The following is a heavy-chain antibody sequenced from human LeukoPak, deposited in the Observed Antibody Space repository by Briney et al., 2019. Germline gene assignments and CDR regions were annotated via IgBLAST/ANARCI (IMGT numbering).Heavy chain of an antibody. CDR2: IIPIFGTA. D-gene: IGHD6-13*01. J-gene: IGHJ6*02. CDR1: GGTFSSYA. V-gene: IGHV1-69*13. Sequence: ASVKVSCKASGGTFSSYAISWVRQAPGQGLEWMGGIIPIFGTANYAQKFQGRVTITADESTSTAYMELSSLRSEDTAVYYCARGRPAQLDPYYYGMDVWGQGTTVTVSS. CDR3: ARGRPAQLDPYYYGMDV.